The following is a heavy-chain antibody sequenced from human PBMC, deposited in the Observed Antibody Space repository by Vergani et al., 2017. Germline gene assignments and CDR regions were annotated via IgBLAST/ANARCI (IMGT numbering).Heavy chain of an antibody. D-gene: IGHD2-2*01. V-gene: IGHV3-30*01. J-gene: IGHJ6*03. CDR2: ISYDGSNK. CDR3: ARDCSSTSCYGYYYYYMHV. CDR1: GFTFSSYA. Sequence: QVQLVESGGGVVQPGRSLRLSCAASGFTFSSYAMHWVRQAPGKGLEWVAVISYDGSNKYYADSVKGRFTISRDNSKNTLYLQMNSLRAEDTAVYYCARDCSSTSCYGYYYYYMHVWGKGP.